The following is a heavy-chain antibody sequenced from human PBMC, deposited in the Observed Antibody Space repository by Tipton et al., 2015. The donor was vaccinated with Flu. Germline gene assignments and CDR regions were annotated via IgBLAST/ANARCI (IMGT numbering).Heavy chain of an antibody. CDR1: GGSITSSSHY. CDR3: ARAGAHGYTLVQDS. V-gene: IGHV4-61*02. Sequence: TLSLTCSVSGGSITSSSHYWSWIRQPAGKGLEWIGRIYIGGRTEYNPSLKSRVSISVDRAKNQFSLKVNSVTAADTAVYYCARAGAHGYTLVQDSWGQGALVTVSS. D-gene: IGHD5-24*01. J-gene: IGHJ4*02. CDR2: IYIGGRT.